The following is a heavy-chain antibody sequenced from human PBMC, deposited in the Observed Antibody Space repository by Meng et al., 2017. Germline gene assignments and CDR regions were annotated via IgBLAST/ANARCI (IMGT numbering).Heavy chain of an antibody. D-gene: IGHD2-21*02. CDR1: GYTFTGSY. Sequence: ASVKVSCKASGYTFTGSYMHWVRQAPGQGLEWMGWINPNSGGTNYAQKFQGWVTMTRETSISTAYMELSKLRSDDTAVYYCARFDGDSNYYCYGKDVWGQGTTVTVSS. V-gene: IGHV1-2*04. CDR2: INPNSGGT. CDR3: ARFDGDSNYYCYGKDV. J-gene: IGHJ6*02.